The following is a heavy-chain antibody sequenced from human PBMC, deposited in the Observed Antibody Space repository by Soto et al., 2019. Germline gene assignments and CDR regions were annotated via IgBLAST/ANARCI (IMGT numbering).Heavy chain of an antibody. J-gene: IGHJ4*02. CDR2: IKQDGSEH. CDR1: GFTFSSYW. CDR3: VRDPSSGYDY. V-gene: IGHV3-7*01. D-gene: IGHD6-19*01. Sequence: GGSLRLSCAASGFTFSSYWMSWVRQAPGKGLEWVANIKQDGSEHYYVDSVKGRFTNSRDNAKNSLYLQMNSLRAEDTAVYYCVRDPSSGYDYRGQGTLVTVSS.